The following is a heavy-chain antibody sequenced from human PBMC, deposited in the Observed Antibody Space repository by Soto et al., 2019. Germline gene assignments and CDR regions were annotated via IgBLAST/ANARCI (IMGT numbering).Heavy chain of an antibody. CDR1: GGSFSAYY. Sequence: SETLSLTCTVYGGSFSAYYWSWIRQPPGKGLEWIGEINHTGSTNYTPTLNSPVTISVDTSNNQSSLKLSAVTAADTAVYYCARGGYSSSRSWFDPWGQGTLVTVSS. CDR3: ARGGYSSSRSWFDP. V-gene: IGHV4-34*01. D-gene: IGHD6-6*01. CDR2: INHTGST. J-gene: IGHJ5*02.